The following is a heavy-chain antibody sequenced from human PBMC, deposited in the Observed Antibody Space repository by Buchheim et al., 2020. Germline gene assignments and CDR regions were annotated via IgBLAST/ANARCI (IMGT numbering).Heavy chain of an antibody. CDR3: ASSSGLYFAY. CDR1: GFTVSSNY. D-gene: IGHD3-22*01. Sequence: EVQLVVSGGDLVQPGGSLRLSCAASGFTVSSNYMSWVRQAPGKGLEWVSVIYSGGTIYYADPVKGRFTISRDSSKNTLYLQMSSLRPEDTAVYYCASSSGLYFAYWGQGTL. J-gene: IGHJ4*02. V-gene: IGHV3-66*02. CDR2: IYSGGTI.